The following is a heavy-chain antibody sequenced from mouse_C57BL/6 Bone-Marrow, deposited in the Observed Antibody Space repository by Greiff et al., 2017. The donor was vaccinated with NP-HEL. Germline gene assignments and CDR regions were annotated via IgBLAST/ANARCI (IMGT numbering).Heavy chain of an antibody. CDR2: ISNGGGST. D-gene: IGHD1-1*01. V-gene: IGHV5-12*01. J-gene: IGHJ4*01. CDR3: ARENYGDAMDY. CDR1: GFTFSDYY. Sequence: EVQLVESGGGLVQPGGSLKLSCAASGFTFSDYYMYWVRQTPEKRLEWVAYISNGGGSTYSPDTVKGRFTISRDNAKNTLYLQMSRLKSEDTAMYYCARENYGDAMDYWGQGTSVTVSS.